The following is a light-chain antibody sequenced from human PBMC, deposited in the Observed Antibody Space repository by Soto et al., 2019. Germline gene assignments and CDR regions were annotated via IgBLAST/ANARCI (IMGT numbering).Light chain of an antibody. Sequence: QSALTQPASVSGSPGQSITISCTGTSSDVGVYNYVSWYQQHPGKAPKLMIFEVTSRPSGVSNRFSGSKSGNTASLTISGLQAEDEADYYCLLWYGVGWVFGGGTKLTVL. V-gene: IGLV2-14*01. J-gene: IGLJ3*02. CDR2: EVT. CDR1: SSDVGVYNY. CDR3: LLWYGVGWV.